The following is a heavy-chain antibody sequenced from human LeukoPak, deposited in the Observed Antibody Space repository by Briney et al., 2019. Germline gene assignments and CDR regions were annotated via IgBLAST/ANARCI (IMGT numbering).Heavy chain of an antibody. CDR2: IASDGGHT. J-gene: IGHJ3*02. Sequence: GGSLRLSCAASGFTFSAYFMHWVRQALGKGLEWVADIASDGGHTFYAEPVKGRFTISRDNSKNTLYLQMNSLRAEDTAVYFCARERQDTVLHSGAFDIWGQGTMVTVSS. CDR1: GFTFSAYF. D-gene: IGHD2-21*01. V-gene: IGHV3-30-3*01. CDR3: ARERQDTVLHSGAFDI.